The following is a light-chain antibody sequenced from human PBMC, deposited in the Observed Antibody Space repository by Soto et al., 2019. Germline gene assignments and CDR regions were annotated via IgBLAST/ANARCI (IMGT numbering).Light chain of an antibody. Sequence: QSVLTQPASVSGSPGQSITISCTGTNSDVGTHNLVSWYQQHPGKAPKLIIYEGTKRPSGGSNRFSGSKSGNTASLTISGLQAEDEADYYCCSYALLFGTGTRSPS. CDR1: NSDVGTHNL. CDR2: EGT. CDR3: CSYALL. J-gene: IGLJ1*01. V-gene: IGLV2-23*01.